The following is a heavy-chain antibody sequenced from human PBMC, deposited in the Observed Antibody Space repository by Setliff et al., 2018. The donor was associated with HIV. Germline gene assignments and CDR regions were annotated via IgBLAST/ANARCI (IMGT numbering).Heavy chain of an antibody. D-gene: IGHD6-13*01. CDR1: GVSTISSSSSYY. Sequence: SETLSLTCIVSGVSTISSSSSYYWGWIRQPPGKGLEWIGYISHSGSTYYNPSLKSRVTISVDTSKNQFSLNLSSVTAADTAVYYCVGSTIAAAVYYYYYYMDVWGKGTTVTVSS. V-gene: IGHV4-39*01. CDR3: VGSTIAAAVYYYYYYMDV. J-gene: IGHJ6*03. CDR2: ISHSGST.